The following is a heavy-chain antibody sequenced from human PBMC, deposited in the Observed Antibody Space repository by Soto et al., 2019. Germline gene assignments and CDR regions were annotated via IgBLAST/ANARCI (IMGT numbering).Heavy chain of an antibody. CDR1: GYSFTSYW. CDR3: ARPGEATNRAPFDY. CDR2: IDPSDSYT. D-gene: IGHD2-8*01. V-gene: IGHV5-10-1*01. Sequence: GESLKISCKGSGYSFTSYWISWVRQMPGEGLEWMGRIDPSDSYTNYSPSFQGHVTISADKSISTAYLQWSSLKASDTAMYYCARPGEATNRAPFDYWGQGTVVTVSS. J-gene: IGHJ4*02.